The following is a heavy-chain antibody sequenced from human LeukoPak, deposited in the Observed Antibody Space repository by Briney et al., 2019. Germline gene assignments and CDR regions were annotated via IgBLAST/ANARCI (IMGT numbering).Heavy chain of an antibody. CDR1: GFTLADLS. D-gene: IGHD2-2*01. V-gene: IGHV1-24*01. CDR2: VERKNVDT. CDR3: ATGVFCATTTCPGYQHFYYSMDV. J-gene: IGHJ6*03. Sequence: ASVKVSCKGSGFTLADLSMHWVRQGPGKGLEWVGGVERKNVDTIYAQRFRGRVTLTEDTSTGTASMALSSLSADDLAVYYCATGVFCATTTCPGYQHFYYSMDVWGKGTTVTVSS.